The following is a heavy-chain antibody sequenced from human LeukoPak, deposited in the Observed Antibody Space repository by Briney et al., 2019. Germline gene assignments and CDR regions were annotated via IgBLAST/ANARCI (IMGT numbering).Heavy chain of an antibody. J-gene: IGHJ6*03. Sequence: GESLKISCKGSGYSFTNYWIGWVRQMPGKGLEWMGIIYPGDSDTRYSPSFQGQVTISADKSISTAYLQWSSLKASDTAMCYCARQKSGFWSGPPDYYYMDVWGKGTTVTVSS. CDR2: IYPGDSDT. D-gene: IGHD3-3*01. CDR1: GYSFTNYW. V-gene: IGHV5-51*01. CDR3: ARQKSGFWSGPPDYYYMDV.